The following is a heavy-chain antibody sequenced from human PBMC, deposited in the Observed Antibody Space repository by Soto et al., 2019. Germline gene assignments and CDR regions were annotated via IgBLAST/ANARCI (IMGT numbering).Heavy chain of an antibody. CDR1: GFTFSNYY. CDR3: AREGDGTTGYYQDY. Sequence: GGSLRLSCVASGFTFSNYYMHWVRQGPGKGLVWVSRINSDESSTSYADSVKGRFTISRDNAKNTLYLQMNSLRAEDTAVYYCAREGDGTTGYYQDYWGHGTLVTVS. V-gene: IGHV3-74*01. D-gene: IGHD3-22*01. J-gene: IGHJ4*01. CDR2: INSDESST.